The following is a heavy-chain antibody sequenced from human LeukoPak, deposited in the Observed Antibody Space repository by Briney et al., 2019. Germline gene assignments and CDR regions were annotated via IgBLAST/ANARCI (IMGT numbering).Heavy chain of an antibody. D-gene: IGHD3-16*01. Sequence: GGSLRLSCAASGFAFSNYWMHWVRQAPGKGLEWVSIITGSDDKTYYADSVKGRFTISRDNAKSSLSLQMNSLRAEDMALYYCAKGASYGTYDAFDFWGQGTMVTVSS. J-gene: IGHJ3*01. V-gene: IGHV3-74*01. CDR2: ITGSDDKT. CDR3: AKGASYGTYDAFDF. CDR1: GFAFSNYW.